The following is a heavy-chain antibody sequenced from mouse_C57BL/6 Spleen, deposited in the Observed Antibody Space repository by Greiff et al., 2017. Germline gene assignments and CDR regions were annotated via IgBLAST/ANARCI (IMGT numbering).Heavy chain of an antibody. CDR2: IDPSDSYT. V-gene: IGHV1-69*01. CDR3: ARAMITVKYFDV. J-gene: IGHJ1*03. CDR1: GYTFTSYW. D-gene: IGHD2-4*01. Sequence: QVQLQQPGAELVMPGASVKLSCKASGYTFTSYWMHWVKQRPGQGLAWIGEIDPSDSYTNYNQKFKGKSTLTVDKSSSTAYMQLSSLTSEDSAVYYCARAMITVKYFDVWGTGTTVTVSS.